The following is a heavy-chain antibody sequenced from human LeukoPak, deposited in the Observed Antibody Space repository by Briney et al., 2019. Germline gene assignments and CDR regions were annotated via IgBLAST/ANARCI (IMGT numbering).Heavy chain of an antibody. CDR3: ARGGSPIVVVPAAPHGMDV. CDR1: GGSLSGYY. J-gene: IGHJ6*04. D-gene: IGHD2-2*01. CDR2: INHSGST. V-gene: IGHV4-34*01. Sequence: SETLSLTCAVYGGSLSGYYWSWIRQPPGKGLEWIGEINHSGSTNYNPSLKSRVTTLVDTSKKQFSLKLSSVTAADTAVYYCARGGSPIVVVPAAPHGMDVWGKGTTVTVSS.